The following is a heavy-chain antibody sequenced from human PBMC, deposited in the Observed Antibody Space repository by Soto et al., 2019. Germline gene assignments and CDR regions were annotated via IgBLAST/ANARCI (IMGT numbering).Heavy chain of an antibody. D-gene: IGHD2-21*01. Sequence: EVQLVESGGGLVQPGRSLRLSCVASGFTFGDYAMHWVRQAPGKGLEWVAGISWNTDNIGYADSVKGRFTISRDNAGHALYLQMNSLRHEDTAVYYCAKGRNIVAVVIPFDGWGEGDLVTVSS. J-gene: IGHJ4*02. CDR3: AKGRNIVAVVIPFDG. CDR1: GFTFGDYA. V-gene: IGHV3-9*01. CDR2: ISWNTDNI.